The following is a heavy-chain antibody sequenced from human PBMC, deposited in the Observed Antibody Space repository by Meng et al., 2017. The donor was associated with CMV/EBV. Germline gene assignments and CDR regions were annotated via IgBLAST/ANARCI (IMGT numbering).Heavy chain of an antibody. CDR1: GFTFSDYY. D-gene: IGHD3-3*01. Sequence: GESLKISCAASGFTFSDYYMSWIRQAPGKGLEWVSYISSSGSTIYYADSVKGRFTISRDNAKNSLYLQMNSLRAEDTAVYYCAREGYDFWSGVFDYWGQGTLVTVSS. J-gene: IGHJ4*02. CDR2: ISSSGSTI. V-gene: IGHV3-11*01. CDR3: AREGYDFWSGVFDY.